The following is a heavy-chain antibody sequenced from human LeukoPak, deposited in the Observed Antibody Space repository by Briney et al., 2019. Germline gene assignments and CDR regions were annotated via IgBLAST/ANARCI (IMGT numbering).Heavy chain of an antibody. Sequence: SETLSLTCTVSGGSISSGSYYWSWIRQPAGKGLEWIGRIYTSGSTNYNPSLKSRVTISVDTSKNQFSLKLSSVTAADTAVYYCARDPLVPAASGLVYYYMDVWGKGATVTVSS. CDR3: ARDPLVPAASGLVYYYMDV. J-gene: IGHJ6*03. CDR1: GGSISSGSYY. V-gene: IGHV4-61*02. CDR2: IYTSGST. D-gene: IGHD2-2*01.